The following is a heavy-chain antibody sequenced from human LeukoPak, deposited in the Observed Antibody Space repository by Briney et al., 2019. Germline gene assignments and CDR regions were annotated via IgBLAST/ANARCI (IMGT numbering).Heavy chain of an antibody. CDR1: GFTFSTYW. D-gene: IGHD5-24*01. CDR2: IKQDGSQT. J-gene: IGHJ4*02. Sequence: PGGSLRLSCEASGFTFSTYWMSWVRQAPGKGLEWVANIKQDGSQTYHADSVKGRFTISRDNAENSLYLQMNSLRAEDTAVYYCAKDHQGGYNIFGYWGQGTLVTVSS. V-gene: IGHV3-7*03. CDR3: AKDHQGGYNIFGY.